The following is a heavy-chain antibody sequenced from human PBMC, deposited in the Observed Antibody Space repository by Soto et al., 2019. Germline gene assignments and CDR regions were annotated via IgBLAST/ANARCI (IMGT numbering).Heavy chain of an antibody. CDR2: IMPVFPTA. Sequence: QVQLVQSGAEVKKPGSSVKVSCKTSGGTFRTSAISWVRQAPVQGLEWMGGIMPVFPTADYAQKFQGRVTITADESTSTAYRELSSLRSEDTAVYYCARDKDRQQLGGNYYYIMDVWGQGTTVTVSS. J-gene: IGHJ6*01. D-gene: IGHD3-3*02. V-gene: IGHV1-69*12. CDR1: GGTFRTSA. CDR3: ARDKDRQQLGGNYYYIMDV.